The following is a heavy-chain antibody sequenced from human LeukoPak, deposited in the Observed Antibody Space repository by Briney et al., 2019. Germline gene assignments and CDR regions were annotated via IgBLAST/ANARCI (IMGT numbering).Heavy chain of an antibody. J-gene: IGHJ6*03. V-gene: IGHV4-59*01. D-gene: IGHD1-26*01. CDR3: ARVGGTKDYMDV. CDR1: GGSISSYY. Sequence: SETLSLTCTVSGGSISSYYWSWIRQPPGKGLEWIGYIYYSGSTNYNPSLKSRVTISVDTSKNQFSLKLSSVTAADTAVYYCARVGGTKDYMDVWGKGTTVTVSS. CDR2: IYYSGST.